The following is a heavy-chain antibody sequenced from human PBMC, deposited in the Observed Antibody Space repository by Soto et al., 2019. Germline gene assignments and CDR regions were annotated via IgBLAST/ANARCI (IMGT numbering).Heavy chain of an antibody. D-gene: IGHD1-26*01. Sequence: QLQLQESGPGLVKPSETLSLTCTVSGGSISSSSYYWGWIRQPPGKGLERIGSIYYSGSTYYNPALKSRVTISVDTSKNQFSLKLSSVTAADTAVYYCARRPEVGATTFSYWYFDLWGRGTLVTVSS. J-gene: IGHJ2*01. CDR3: ARRPEVGATTFSYWYFDL. CDR2: IYYSGST. V-gene: IGHV4-39*01. CDR1: GGSISSSSYY.